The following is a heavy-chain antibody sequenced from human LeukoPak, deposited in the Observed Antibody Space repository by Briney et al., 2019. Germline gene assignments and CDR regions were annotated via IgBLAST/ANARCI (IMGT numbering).Heavy chain of an antibody. CDR1: GFTFSSYA. Sequence: PGGSLRLSCAASGFTFSSYAMSWVRRAPGKGLEWVSAISGSGGSTYYADSAKGRFTISRDNSKNTLYLQMNSLRAEDTAVYYCARGLLRYFDWLLDFDYWGQGTLVTVSS. D-gene: IGHD3-9*01. J-gene: IGHJ4*02. CDR3: ARGLLRYFDWLLDFDY. CDR2: ISGSGGST. V-gene: IGHV3-23*01.